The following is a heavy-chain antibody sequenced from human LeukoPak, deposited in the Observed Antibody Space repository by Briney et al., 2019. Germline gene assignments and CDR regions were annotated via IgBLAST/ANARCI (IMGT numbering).Heavy chain of an antibody. Sequence: GASVKVSCKASGYTFRGNYIHWLRQAPGQWLEWMGWIDANNGDTKSAQKFQGRVTMSRDTSISTAYMDLSSLSPDDAAVYYCARDPSSVTLYFFDYWGQGTLVTVSS. D-gene: IGHD4-11*01. V-gene: IGHV1-2*02. CDR3: ARDPSSVTLYFFDY. CDR2: IDANNGDT. CDR1: GYTFRGNY. J-gene: IGHJ4*02.